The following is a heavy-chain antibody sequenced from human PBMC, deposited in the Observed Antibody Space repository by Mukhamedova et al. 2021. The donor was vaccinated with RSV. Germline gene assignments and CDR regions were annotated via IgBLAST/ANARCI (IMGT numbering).Heavy chain of an antibody. CDR2: YDGSNK. CDR3: ARDRTSYDPYFDY. Sequence: YDGSNKYYADSVKGRFTISRDNSKNTLYLQMNSLRAEDTAVYYCARDRTSYDPYFDYWGQGTLVTVSP. V-gene: IGHV3-30-3*01. J-gene: IGHJ4*02. D-gene: IGHD5-12*01.